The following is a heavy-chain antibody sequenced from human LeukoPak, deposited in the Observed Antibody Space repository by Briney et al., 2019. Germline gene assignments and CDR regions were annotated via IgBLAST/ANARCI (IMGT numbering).Heavy chain of an antibody. CDR2: VYYSGST. J-gene: IGHJ4*02. Sequence: SETLSLTCTVAGGSISGSYWSWIRQPPGKGLEWIGSVYYSGSTYFNPSLKSRVTISVDTSKNQFSLKLSSVTAADTAVYYCARGTPWIVDYWGQGTLVTVSS. CDR1: GGSISGSY. V-gene: IGHV4-59*05. D-gene: IGHD5-12*01. CDR3: ARGTPWIVDY.